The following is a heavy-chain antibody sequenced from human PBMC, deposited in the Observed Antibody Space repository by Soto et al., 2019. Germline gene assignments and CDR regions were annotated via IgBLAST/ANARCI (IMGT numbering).Heavy chain of an antibody. CDR1: GGSISSYY. Sequence: QVQLQESGPGLVKPSETLSLTCTVSGGSISSYYWSWIRQPPGKGLEWIGYIYYSGSTNYNPSLKSRVTISVDTSKNQFSLKLSSVTAADPAVYYCARGGVTTVTTGGWFDPWGQGTLVTVSS. D-gene: IGHD4-17*01. J-gene: IGHJ5*02. CDR2: IYYSGST. V-gene: IGHV4-59*01. CDR3: ARGGVTTVTTGGWFDP.